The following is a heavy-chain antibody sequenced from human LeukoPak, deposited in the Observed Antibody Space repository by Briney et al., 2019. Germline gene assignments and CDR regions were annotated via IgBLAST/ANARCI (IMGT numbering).Heavy chain of an antibody. CDR3: AKDTGGYSYGYEDY. CDR2: ISATTGGT. V-gene: IGHV3-23*01. Sequence: GGSLRLSCAASGFTFSSNGMSWVRQAPGKGLEWVSGISATTGGTYYADSVKGRFTISRDNSKNTLYLQMNSLRAEDTAVYYCAKDTGGYSYGYEDYWGQGTLVTVSS. J-gene: IGHJ4*02. CDR1: GFTFSSNG. D-gene: IGHD5-18*01.